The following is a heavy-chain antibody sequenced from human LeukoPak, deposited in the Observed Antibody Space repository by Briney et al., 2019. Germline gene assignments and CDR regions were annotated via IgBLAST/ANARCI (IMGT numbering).Heavy chain of an antibody. CDR3: AAYLQWLVYNFYDY. V-gene: IGHV3-23*01. J-gene: IGHJ4*02. D-gene: IGHD6-19*01. Sequence: GGSLRLSCAASGFTFSSYAMSWVRQAPGEGLEWVSAISGSGGSTYYADYVKGRFTISRDNSKNTLYLQMNSLRAEDTAVYYCAAYLQWLVYNFYDYWGQGTLVTVSS. CDR1: GFTFSSYA. CDR2: ISGSGGST.